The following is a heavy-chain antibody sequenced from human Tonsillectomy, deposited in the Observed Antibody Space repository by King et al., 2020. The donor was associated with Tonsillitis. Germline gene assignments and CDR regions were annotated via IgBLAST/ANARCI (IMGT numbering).Heavy chain of an antibody. CDR2: IKQDGSEK. D-gene: IGHD3-22*01. CDR1: GFTFSSYW. Sequence: QLVQSGGGLVQPGGSLRLSCAASGFTFSSYWMNWVRQAPGKGLEWVANIKQDGSEKYYVDSVKGRFTISRDNAKNSLYLQMNSLGAEDTAVYYCARDHYYDSSGYPGGYWGQGTLVTVSS. J-gene: IGHJ4*02. V-gene: IGHV3-7*03. CDR3: ARDHYYDSSGYPGGY.